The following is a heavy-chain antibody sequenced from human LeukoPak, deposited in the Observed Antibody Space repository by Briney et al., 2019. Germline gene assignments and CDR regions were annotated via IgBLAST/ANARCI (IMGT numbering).Heavy chain of an antibody. CDR3: ATIPTGGLVRAGVIDV. V-gene: IGHV3-21*01. Sequence: GGSLRLSCTASGFSFSRYSMNWVRQAPGKGLEWVSSISATSTFIEDADSVKGRFTISRDNAKNSVYLQMDSLKDEDTAVYYCATIPTGGLVRAGVIDVWGQGTTVTVSS. CDR1: GFSFSRYS. D-gene: IGHD2-21*01. J-gene: IGHJ6*02. CDR2: ISATSTFI.